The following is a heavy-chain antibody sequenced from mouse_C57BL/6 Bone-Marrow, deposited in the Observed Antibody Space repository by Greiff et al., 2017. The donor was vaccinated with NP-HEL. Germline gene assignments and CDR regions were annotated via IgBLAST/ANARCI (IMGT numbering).Heavy chain of an antibody. Sequence: DVKLVESGPGLVKPSQSLSLTCSFTGYSITSGYYWNWIRQFPGNKLEWMGYISYDGSNNYNPSLKNRISITRDTSKNQFFLKLNSVTTEDTATYYCANYLNYAMDYWGQGTSVTVSS. V-gene: IGHV3-6*01. D-gene: IGHD1-1*02. CDR3: ANYLNYAMDY. J-gene: IGHJ4*01. CDR2: ISYDGSN. CDR1: GYSITSGYY.